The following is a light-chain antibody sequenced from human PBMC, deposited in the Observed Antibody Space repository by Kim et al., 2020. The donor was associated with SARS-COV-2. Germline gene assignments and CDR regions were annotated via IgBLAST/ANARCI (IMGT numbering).Light chain of an antibody. CDR1: KLGYKY. CDR3: QAWDSSTKGV. CDR2: KDT. J-gene: IGLJ3*02. Sequence: VSPGKTASITCSGDKLGYKYVCWYQQKPGPSPVLVIYKDTKRPSGIPERFSGSNSGNTATLTISGTQAMDEADYYCQAWDSSTKGVFGGGTQLTVL. V-gene: IGLV3-1*01.